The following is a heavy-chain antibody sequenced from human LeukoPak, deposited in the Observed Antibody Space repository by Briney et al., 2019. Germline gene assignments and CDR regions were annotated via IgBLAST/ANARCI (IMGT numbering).Heavy chain of an antibody. J-gene: IGHJ4*02. Sequence: GGSLRLSCAASGFTFSSYAMSWVRQAPGKGLEWVSAISDSGGSTYYADSVKGRFTISRDNSKNTLYLQMNSLRAEDTAVYYCANTPAYQLLNYYFDYWGQGTLVTVSS. V-gene: IGHV3-23*01. CDR1: GFTFSSYA. D-gene: IGHD2-2*01. CDR2: ISDSGGST. CDR3: ANTPAYQLLNYYFDY.